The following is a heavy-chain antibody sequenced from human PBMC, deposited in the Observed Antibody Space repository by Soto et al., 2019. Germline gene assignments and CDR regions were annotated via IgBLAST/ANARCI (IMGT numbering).Heavy chain of an antibody. CDR2: IWYDGSNK. D-gene: IGHD6-13*01. J-gene: IGHJ6*02. V-gene: IGHV3-33*01. Sequence: QVQLVESGGGVVQPGRSLRLSCAASGFTFSSYGMQWVRQAPGKGLEWVAVIWYDGSNKYYADSVKGRFTISRDNSKNTLYLQMNSLRAEDTAVYYCARDGSSNHYYYYGMDVWGQGTTVTVSS. CDR3: ARDGSSNHYYYYGMDV. CDR1: GFTFSSYG.